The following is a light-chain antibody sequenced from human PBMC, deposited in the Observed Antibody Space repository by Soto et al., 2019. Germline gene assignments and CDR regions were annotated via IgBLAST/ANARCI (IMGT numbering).Light chain of an antibody. CDR3: QQYDTSPPT. V-gene: IGKV3-20*01. CDR1: QTIASRY. Sequence: EIVLTQSPGTLSLSPGERATLSCRASQTIASRYLPWYQHQPGQAPRLLLYRTFARAPGIPDRFSGGGSGTDFTLTISRLEREDFAVNYCQQYDTSPPTFGQGTRLDIK. CDR2: RTF. J-gene: IGKJ5*01.